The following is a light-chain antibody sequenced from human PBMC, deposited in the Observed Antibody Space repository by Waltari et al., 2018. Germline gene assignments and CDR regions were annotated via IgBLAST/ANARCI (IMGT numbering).Light chain of an antibody. J-gene: IGKJ3*01. CDR1: KSVVTN. CDR2: GAS. V-gene: IGKV3-15*01. Sequence: EVVMTQSPATLSVSLGERATLSSRASKSVVTNLDWFQQKPSQAPRLLIYGASTTATCIPARFSRYGSGTDFTLTISGLQSEDLAVYYCQQYDHWPTFGPGTKVDI. CDR3: QQYDHWPT.